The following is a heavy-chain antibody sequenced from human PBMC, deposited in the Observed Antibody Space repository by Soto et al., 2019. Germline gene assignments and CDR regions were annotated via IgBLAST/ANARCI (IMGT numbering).Heavy chain of an antibody. CDR2: INPSGGST. CDR1: GYTFTSYY. V-gene: IGHV1-46*01. D-gene: IGHD6-13*01. J-gene: IGHJ4*02. Sequence: ASVKVSCKASGYTFTSYYMHWVRQAPGQGLEWMGIINPSGGSTSYAQKFQGRVTMTRDTSTSTVYMELSSLRSEDTAVYYCASSSEQQLAYFYSWSQRTLVTVSS. CDR3: ASSSEQQLAYFYS.